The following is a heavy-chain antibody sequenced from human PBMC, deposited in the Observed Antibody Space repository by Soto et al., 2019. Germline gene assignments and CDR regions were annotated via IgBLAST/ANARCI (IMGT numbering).Heavy chain of an antibody. D-gene: IGHD6-13*01. J-gene: IGHJ5*02. CDR2: ISTGGNTI. CDR3: AKDFSSSWPGP. CDR1: GFTFSAYN. V-gene: IGHV3-48*02. Sequence: EVHLVEYGGALVPPGGSLRLSCAASGFTFSAYNMNWVRQAPGKGLEWVAYISTGGNTIYYADSVKGRFTFSRDNAAQSVYLQMNSLRHEDTAVYYCAKDFSSSWPGPWGQGTLVTVSS.